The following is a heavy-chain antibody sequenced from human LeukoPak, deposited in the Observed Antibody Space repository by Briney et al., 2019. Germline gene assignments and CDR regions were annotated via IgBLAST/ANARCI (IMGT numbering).Heavy chain of an antibody. D-gene: IGHD6-19*01. CDR2: VSAYKGYT. Sequence: ASVKASSKTSGYVLNTFGITLLRQAPGQGLEWMGWVSAYKGYTSHAQKFQDRVIMPTDTSTTTAYMELRNLKSDDTAVYYCAREAVSFVAVANDGYFDFWGQGSLVIVSS. J-gene: IGHJ4*02. CDR1: GYVLNTFG. V-gene: IGHV1-18*01. CDR3: AREAVSFVAVANDGYFDF.